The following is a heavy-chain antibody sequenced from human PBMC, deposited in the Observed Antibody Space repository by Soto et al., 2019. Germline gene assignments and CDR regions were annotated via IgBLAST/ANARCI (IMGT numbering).Heavy chain of an antibody. Sequence: GESLKISCKGSGYSFTSYWISWVRQMPGKGLEWMGRIDPSDSYTNYSPSFQGHVTTSADKSISTAYLQWSSLKASDTAMYYCARDSSGAWDYYYGMDVWGQGTTVTVSS. D-gene: IGHD6-19*01. CDR1: GYSFTSYW. CDR3: ARDSSGAWDYYYGMDV. CDR2: IDPSDSYT. J-gene: IGHJ6*02. V-gene: IGHV5-10-1*01.